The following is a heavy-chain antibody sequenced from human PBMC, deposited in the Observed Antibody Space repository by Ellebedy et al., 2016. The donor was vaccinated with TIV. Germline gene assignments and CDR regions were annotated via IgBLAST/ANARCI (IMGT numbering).Heavy chain of an antibody. CDR3: AILSGATRGYNNYGMDV. CDR1: GFTLTNYW. D-gene: IGHD5-12*01. V-gene: IGHV3-21*01. CDR2: ISSTSSYI. J-gene: IGHJ6*02. Sequence: GESLKISCAASGFTLTNYWMHWVRQAPGKGLEWVSSISSTSSYIYYADSVKGRFTISRDNAKNTLYLQMNSLRAEDTAVYYCAILSGATRGYNNYGMDVWGQGTTVTVSS.